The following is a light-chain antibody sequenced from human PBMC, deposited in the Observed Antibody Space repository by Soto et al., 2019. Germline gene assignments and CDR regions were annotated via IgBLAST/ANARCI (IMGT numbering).Light chain of an antibody. CDR3: LQHNSYPFT. CDR2: DSS. V-gene: IGKV1-5*01. CDR1: QSISTW. Sequence: DIQMNQSPSTLSASVGDRVTITCRASQSISTWLAWYQQKSGRAPKLLIYDSSSLESGVPSRFSGSGSGTEFTLTISSLQPEDFATYYCLQHNSYPFTFGQGTRLEIK. J-gene: IGKJ5*01.